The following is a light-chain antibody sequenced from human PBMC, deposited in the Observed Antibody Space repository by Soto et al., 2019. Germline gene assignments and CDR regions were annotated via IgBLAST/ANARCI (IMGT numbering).Light chain of an antibody. CDR2: AAS. CDR3: QQYGGSPRIT. Sequence: DIQMTQSPSSLSASVGDRVTITCRASQNIIFYLNWYQHKPGKAPKLLIYAASNLQSGVPSRFSGSGSGTDFTLIINRLEPEDVAIYYCQQYGGSPRITFGQGTRLEIK. V-gene: IGKV1-39*01. J-gene: IGKJ5*01. CDR1: QNIIFY.